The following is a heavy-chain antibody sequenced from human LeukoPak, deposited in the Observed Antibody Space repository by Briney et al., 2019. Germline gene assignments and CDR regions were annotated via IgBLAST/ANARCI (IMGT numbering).Heavy chain of an antibody. J-gene: IGHJ4*02. CDR1: GYTFTTYY. CDR3: ARVQTFYDTSGIDY. CDR2: INPSGGST. V-gene: IGHV1-46*01. D-gene: IGHD3-22*01. Sequence: ASVKVSCKASGYTFTTYYMHWVRQAPGQGLEWMGIINPSGGSTGYAQRFQGRVTMTRDTSTSTVYMELSSLRSEDTAVYYCARVQTFYDTSGIDYWGQGTLVTVSS.